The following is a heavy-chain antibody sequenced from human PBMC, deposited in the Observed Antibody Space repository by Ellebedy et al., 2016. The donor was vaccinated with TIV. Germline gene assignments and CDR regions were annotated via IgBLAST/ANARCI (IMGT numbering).Heavy chain of an antibody. CDR2: IGGSGGDT. J-gene: IGHJ4*02. D-gene: IGHD6-19*01. Sequence: GGSLRLXXVVSGFTFNSYAMGWVRQAPGKGLEWVSSIGGSGGDTHYADSVKGRFTISRDNSKNTLYLQMNSLRAEDTAVYYCAKDPGGIAVAVVGNWGQGTLVTVSS. CDR3: AKDPGGIAVAVVGN. CDR1: GFTFNSYA. V-gene: IGHV3-23*01.